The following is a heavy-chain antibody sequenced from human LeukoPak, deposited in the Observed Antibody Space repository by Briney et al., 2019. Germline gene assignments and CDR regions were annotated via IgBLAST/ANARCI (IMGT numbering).Heavy chain of an antibody. CDR2: MNPNSGNT. CDR1: GYTFTSYD. Sequence: GASVKVSCKASGYTFTSYDINWVRQATGQGLEWMGWMNPNSGNTGYAQKFQGRVTMTRNTSISTAYMELSSLRSEDTAVYYCARGRFYDFWSGYSEDYYYYGMDVWGQGTTVTVSS. D-gene: IGHD3-3*01. CDR3: ARGRFYDFWSGYSEDYYYYGMDV. V-gene: IGHV1-8*01. J-gene: IGHJ6*02.